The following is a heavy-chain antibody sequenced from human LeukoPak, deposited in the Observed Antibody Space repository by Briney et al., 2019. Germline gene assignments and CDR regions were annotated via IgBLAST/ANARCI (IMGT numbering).Heavy chain of an antibody. CDR2: IWYDGSNK. Sequence: PGRSLRLSCAASGFTFSSYGRHWVRQAPGKGLGWVAVIWYDGSNKYYADSVKGRFTISRDNSKNTLYLQMNSLRAEDTAVYYCAKGGVLQLWLRSFDYWGQGTLVTVSS. CDR3: AKGGVLQLWLRSFDY. J-gene: IGHJ4*02. D-gene: IGHD5-18*01. V-gene: IGHV3-33*06. CDR1: GFTFSSYG.